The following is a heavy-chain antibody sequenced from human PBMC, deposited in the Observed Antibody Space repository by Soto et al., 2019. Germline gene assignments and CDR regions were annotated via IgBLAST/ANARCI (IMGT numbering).Heavy chain of an antibody. V-gene: IGHV1-2*02. CDR3: AGLGCSGCTCYDGGEY. D-gene: IGHD2-15*01. Sequence: ASVKVSCKPSGYIFTDYSIHWVRQAPGQVLEWMGWINPKSGDTNYAQKFQGRVTMTRDTSIRVVYIELSSLRSGDTAVFYCAGLGCSGCTCYDGGEYWVQGTMVTVSS. CDR1: GYIFTDYS. CDR2: INPKSGDT. J-gene: IGHJ4*02.